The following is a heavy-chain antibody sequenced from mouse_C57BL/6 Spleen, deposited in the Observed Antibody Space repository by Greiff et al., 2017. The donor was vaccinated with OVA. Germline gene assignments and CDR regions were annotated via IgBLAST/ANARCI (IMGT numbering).Heavy chain of an antibody. J-gene: IGHJ3*01. D-gene: IGHD2-2*01. CDR2: INPGSGGT. V-gene: IGHV1-54*01. CDR3: GGWDGYDGGFAY. CDR1: GYAFTNYL. Sequence: VQLQQSGAELVRPGTSVKVSCKASGYAFTNYLIEWVKQRPGQGLEWIGVINPGSGGTNYNEKFKGKATLTADKSSSTAYMQLSSLTSEDSAVDFCGGWDGYDGGFAYWGQGTLVTVAA.